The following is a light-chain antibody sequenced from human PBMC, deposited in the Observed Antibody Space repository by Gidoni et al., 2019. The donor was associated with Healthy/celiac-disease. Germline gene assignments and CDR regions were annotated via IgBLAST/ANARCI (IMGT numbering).Light chain of an antibody. Sequence: EIVLTQPPATLSLSPGERATLSCRASQGVSSYLAWYHQKPGQAPRLLIYDASNRATGIPARFSGSGSGTDFTLTIGSLEPEDFAVYYCRQRSNWPPPITFXQXTRLEIK. V-gene: IGKV3-11*01. CDR3: RQRSNWPPPIT. CDR2: DAS. J-gene: IGKJ5*01. CDR1: QGVSSY.